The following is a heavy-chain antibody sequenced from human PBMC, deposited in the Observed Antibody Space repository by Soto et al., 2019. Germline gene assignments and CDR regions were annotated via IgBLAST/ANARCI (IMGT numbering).Heavy chain of an antibody. V-gene: IGHV4-30-4*01. CDR1: GGSISSGDYY. Sequence: SETLSLTCTVSGGSISSGDYYWSWIRQPPGKGLEWIGYIYYSGSTYYNPSLKSRVTISVDTSKNQFSLKLSSVTAADTAVYYCARGGHYDILTGYSYYFDYWGQGTLVTVSS. J-gene: IGHJ4*02. CDR2: IYYSGST. CDR3: ARGGHYDILTGYSYYFDY. D-gene: IGHD3-9*01.